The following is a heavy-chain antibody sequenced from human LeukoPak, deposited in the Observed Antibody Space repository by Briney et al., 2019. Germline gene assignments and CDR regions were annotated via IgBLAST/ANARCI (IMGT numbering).Heavy chain of an antibody. CDR1: GYTFTSYA. D-gene: IGHD3-10*01. J-gene: IGHJ4*02. V-gene: IGHV7-4-1*02. CDR3: ARVSAWRGPSPPGY. Sequence: GASVKVSCKASGYTFTSYAMNWVRQAPGQGLEWMGWINTNTGNPTYAQGFTGRFVFSLDTSVSTAYLQISSLKAEDTAVYYCARVSAWRGPSPPGYWGQGTLVTVSS. CDR2: INTNTGNP.